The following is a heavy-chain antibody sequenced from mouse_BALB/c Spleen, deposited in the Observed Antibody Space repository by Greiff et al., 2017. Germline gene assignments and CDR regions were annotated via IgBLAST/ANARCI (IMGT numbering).Heavy chain of an antibody. D-gene: IGHD1-1*01. Sequence: EVKLVESGPELVKPGASVKMSCKASGYTFTSYVMHWVKQKPGQGLEWIGYINPYNDGTKYNEKFKGKATLTSDKSSSTAYMELSSLTSEDSAVYYCARRDYYGSSIDYWGQGTTLTVSS. CDR1: GYTFTSYV. CDR2: INPYNDGT. CDR3: ARRDYYGSSIDY. V-gene: IGHV1-14*01. J-gene: IGHJ2*01.